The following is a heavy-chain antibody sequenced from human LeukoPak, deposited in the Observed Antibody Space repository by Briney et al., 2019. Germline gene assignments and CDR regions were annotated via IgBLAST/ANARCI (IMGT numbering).Heavy chain of an antibody. V-gene: IGHV4-59*08. D-gene: IGHD3-10*01. CDR1: GGSISSYY. J-gene: IGHJ3*02. CDR2: IYYSGST. CDR3: ARQILWFGELLLNPEFDAFDI. Sequence: PSQTLSLTCTVSGGSISSYYWSWIRQPPGKGLEWIGYIYYSGSTNYNLSLKSRVTISVDTSKNQFSLKLSSVTAADTAVYYCARQILWFGELLLNPEFDAFDIWGQGTMVTVSS.